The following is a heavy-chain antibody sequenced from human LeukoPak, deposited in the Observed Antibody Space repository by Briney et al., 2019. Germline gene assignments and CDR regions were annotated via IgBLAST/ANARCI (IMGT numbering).Heavy chain of an antibody. CDR3: ARDSSGWNFDY. Sequence: GASVKVSCKASGGTFSSYAISWVRQAPGQGLEWMGRIIPIFGTANYAQKFQGRVTITTDESTSTAYMGLSSLRSEDTAVYYCARDSSGWNFDYWGQGTLATVSS. D-gene: IGHD6-19*01. J-gene: IGHJ4*02. CDR1: GGTFSSYA. V-gene: IGHV1-69*05. CDR2: IIPIFGTA.